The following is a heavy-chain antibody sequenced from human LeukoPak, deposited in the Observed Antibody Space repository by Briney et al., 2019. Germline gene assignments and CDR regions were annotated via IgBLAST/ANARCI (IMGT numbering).Heavy chain of an antibody. CDR1: GFTVSSNY. D-gene: IGHD1-26*01. V-gene: IGHV3-53*01. CDR2: IYSGGST. CDR3: ARERAEEPYYFDY. Sequence: GGSLRLSCAASGFTVSSNYMSWVRQAPGKGLEWVSVIYSGGSTYYADSVKGRFTISRDNSKNTLYLQMNSLRAEDTAVYYCARERAEEPYYFDYWGQGTLVTVSS. J-gene: IGHJ4*02.